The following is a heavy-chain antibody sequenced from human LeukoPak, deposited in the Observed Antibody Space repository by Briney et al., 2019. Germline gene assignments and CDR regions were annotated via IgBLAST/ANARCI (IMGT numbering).Heavy chain of an antibody. Sequence: GGSLRLSCAASGFTFSSYAMHWVRQAPGKGLEYVSAISSNGGSTYYANSVKGRFTISRDNSKNTLYLQMGSLRAEDTAVYYCAKAYTMVRGAQTNTYYYYYGMDVWGQGTTVTVSS. CDR1: GFTFSSYA. V-gene: IGHV3-64*01. D-gene: IGHD3-10*01. CDR3: AKAYTMVRGAQTNTYYYYYGMDV. CDR2: ISSNGGST. J-gene: IGHJ6*02.